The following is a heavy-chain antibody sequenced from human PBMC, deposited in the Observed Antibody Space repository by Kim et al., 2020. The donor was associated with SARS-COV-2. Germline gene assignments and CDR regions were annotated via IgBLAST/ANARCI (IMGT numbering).Heavy chain of an antibody. CDR1: GGTFSSYA. V-gene: IGHV1-69*04. CDR2: IIPILGIA. J-gene: IGHJ6*03. CDR3: AREAGIVVVPAASGSYYYMDV. D-gene: IGHD2-2*01. Sequence: SVKVSCKASGGTFSSYAISWVRQAPGQGLEWMGRIIPILGIANYAQKFQGRVTITADKSTSTAYMELSSLRSEDTAVYYCAREAGIVVVPAASGSYYYMDVWGKGTTVTVSS.